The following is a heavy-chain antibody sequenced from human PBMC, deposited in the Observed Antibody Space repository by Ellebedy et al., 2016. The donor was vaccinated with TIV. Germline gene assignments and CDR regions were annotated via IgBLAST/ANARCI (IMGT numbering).Heavy chain of an antibody. CDR2: IIPILGIA. CDR1: GGTFSSYA. J-gene: IGHJ6*02. D-gene: IGHD2-21*02. Sequence: SVKVSXKASGGTFSSYAISWVRQAPGQGLEWMGRIIPILGIANYAQKFQGRVTITADKSTSTAYMELSSLRSEDTAVYYCATPVPTAMGDYYGMDVWGQGTTVTVSS. V-gene: IGHV1-69*04. CDR3: ATPVPTAMGDYYGMDV.